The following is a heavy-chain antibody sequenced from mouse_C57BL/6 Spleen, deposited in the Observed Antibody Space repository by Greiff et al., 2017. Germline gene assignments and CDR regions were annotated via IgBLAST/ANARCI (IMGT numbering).Heavy chain of an antibody. J-gene: IGHJ2*01. V-gene: IGHV1-81*01. CDR1: GYTFTSYG. D-gene: IGHD3-2*02. Sequence: VKLVESGAELARPGASVKLSCKASGYTFTSYGISWVKQRTGQGLEWIGEIYPRSGNTYSNQKFKGKATLTADKSSSTAYMELSSLTSEDSAVYFCSRWRRLSPYFDYWGQGTTLTVSS. CDR2: IYPRSGNT. CDR3: SRWRRLSPYFDY.